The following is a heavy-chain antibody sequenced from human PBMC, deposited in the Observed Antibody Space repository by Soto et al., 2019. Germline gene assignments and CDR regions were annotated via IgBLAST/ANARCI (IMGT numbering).Heavy chain of an antibody. V-gene: IGHV1-2*02. Sequence: ASVKVSCKASGYTFSGQYMHWVRQAPGQGFEWMGWINPKSGGTKYAQKFQGRVTMTRDTSISTAYMELSRLKSDDTAVYYCARGSGIVVDAEYSQHWGQGTLVTVSS. CDR3: ARGSGIVVDAEYSQH. D-gene: IGHD3-22*01. CDR2: INPKSGGT. J-gene: IGHJ1*01. CDR1: GYTFSGQY.